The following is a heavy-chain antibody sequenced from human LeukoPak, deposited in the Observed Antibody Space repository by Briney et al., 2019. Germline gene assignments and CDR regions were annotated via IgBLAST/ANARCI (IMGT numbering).Heavy chain of an antibody. CDR2: IKQDGSEK. D-gene: IGHD5-24*01. V-gene: IGHV3-7*01. CDR3: ARVRWLQLRYFDY. CDR1: GFTFSSYW. J-gene: IGHJ4*02. Sequence: GGSLRLSCAASGFTFSSYWMSWVRQAPGKGLEWVANIKQDGSEKYCVDSVKGRFTISRDNAKNSLYLQMNSLRAEDTAVYYCARVRWLQLRYFDYWGQGTLVTVSS.